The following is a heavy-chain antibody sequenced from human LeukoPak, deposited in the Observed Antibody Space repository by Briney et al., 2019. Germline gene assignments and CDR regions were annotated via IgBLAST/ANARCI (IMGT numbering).Heavy chain of an antibody. J-gene: IGHJ4*02. CDR1: GGSFSGYY. CDR2: INHSGST. Sequence: SETLSLTCAVYGGSFSGYYWSWIRQPPGKGLELIGEINHSGSTNYNPSLKSRVTISVDTSKNQFSLKLSSVTAADTAVYYCARPKPYCSSTSCSDYWGQGTLVTVSS. CDR3: ARPKPYCSSTSCSDY. D-gene: IGHD2-2*01. V-gene: IGHV4-34*01.